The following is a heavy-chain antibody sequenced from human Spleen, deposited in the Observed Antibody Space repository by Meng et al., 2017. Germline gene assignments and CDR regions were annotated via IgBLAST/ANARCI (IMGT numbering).Heavy chain of an antibody. Sequence: QLQLQESGPGLVKPSETLSLTCTVSGVFISSGDYYWSWIRQPPGKGLEWIGHISYSGSIYYSPSLKSRVTISLDTSKNQFSLRLRSVTAADTAVYYCARGTDSWGQGTLVTVSS. CDR3: ARGTDS. D-gene: IGHD3-10*01. CDR1: GVFISSGDYY. V-gene: IGHV4-30-4*01. J-gene: IGHJ4*02. CDR2: ISYSGSI.